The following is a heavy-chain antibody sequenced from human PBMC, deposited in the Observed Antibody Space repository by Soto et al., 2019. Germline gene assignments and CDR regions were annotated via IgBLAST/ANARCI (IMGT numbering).Heavy chain of an antibody. CDR3: ARVERGTATTVVAAFDI. CDR2: MSHSGGT. J-gene: IGHJ3*02. D-gene: IGHD1-1*01. Sequence: SETLSLICAVYGGFVTSGSYYWSWIRQPPGKGLEWIGEMSHSGGTHFNPSLKSRVTISVDTSKNQFTLKMSSVTAADTALYYCARVERGTATTVVAAFDIWGPGTMVTVSS. CDR1: GGFVTSGSYY. V-gene: IGHV4-34*01.